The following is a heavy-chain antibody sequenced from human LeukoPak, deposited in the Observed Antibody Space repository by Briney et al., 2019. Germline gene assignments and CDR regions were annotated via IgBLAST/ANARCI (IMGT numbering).Heavy chain of an antibody. V-gene: IGHV3-7*01. D-gene: IGHD2/OR15-2a*01. CDR3: ARDGGHSTDFDY. CDR2: IKQDGSER. CDR1: GFIFSRHW. J-gene: IGHJ4*02. Sequence: GSLRLSWGASGFIFSRHWMSWVRQAPGKGPEWVANIKQDGSERYYVGSVKGRFTISRDNAKNLLYLQMNSLRAEDTALYYCARDGGHSTDFDYWGQGTLVTVSS.